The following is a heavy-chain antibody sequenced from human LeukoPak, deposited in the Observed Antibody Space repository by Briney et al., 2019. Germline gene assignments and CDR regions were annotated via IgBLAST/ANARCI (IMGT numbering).Heavy chain of an antibody. V-gene: IGHV3-30*02. CDR3: AKDYYSFYHMNV. J-gene: IGHJ6*03. Sequence: GGSLRLSCVVSGSMFSGNGMHWVRQAPGKGLQWGAFIRDDGSNRYYADSVKGRFAVSRDNSKNTLYLQMNSLRTEDTAVYYCAKDYYSFYHMNVWGKGTTVTV. CDR1: GSMFSGNG. CDR2: IRDDGSNR.